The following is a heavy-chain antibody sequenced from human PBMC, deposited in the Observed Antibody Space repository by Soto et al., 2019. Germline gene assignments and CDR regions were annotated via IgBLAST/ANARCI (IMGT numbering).Heavy chain of an antibody. Sequence: EVLLVESGGGLVQPGGSLRLSCAASEFTFSSYWMHWVRQAPGKGLVWVSRINSDGSSTSYADSVKGRFTISRDNAKNTLYLQMNSLRAEDTAVYYCASGYGGNSGGGFDPWGQGTLGSVSS. D-gene: IGHD2-21*02. CDR2: INSDGSST. CDR1: EFTFSSYW. CDR3: ASGYGGNSGGGFDP. J-gene: IGHJ5*02. V-gene: IGHV3-74*01.